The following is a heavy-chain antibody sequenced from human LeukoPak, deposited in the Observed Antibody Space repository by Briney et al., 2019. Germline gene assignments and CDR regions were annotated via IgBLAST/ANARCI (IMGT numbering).Heavy chain of an antibody. Sequence: ASVKVSCKASGGTFSSYAISWVRQAPGQGLEWMGGIIPIFGTANYAQKFQGRVTITTDESTSTAYMELSSLRSEDTAVYYCARGQRGYNWNYWVRNWFDPWGQGTLVTVSS. J-gene: IGHJ5*02. D-gene: IGHD1-7*01. CDR3: ARGQRGYNWNYWVRNWFDP. V-gene: IGHV1-69*05. CDR1: GGTFSSYA. CDR2: IIPIFGTA.